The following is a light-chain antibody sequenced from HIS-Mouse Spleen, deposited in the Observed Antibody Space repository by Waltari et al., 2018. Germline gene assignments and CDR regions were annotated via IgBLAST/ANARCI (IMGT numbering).Light chain of an antibody. CDR1: ALPNKY. Sequence: SYELPQPPSVSVSPGQKSRITCSGDALPNKYAYWYQQKSGQAPVLVIYEDSKRPPGIPERFSGSSSGTMATLTISGAQVEDEADYYCYSTDSSGNHRVFGGGTKLTVL. V-gene: IGLV3-10*01. J-gene: IGLJ2*01. CDR3: YSTDSSGNHRV. CDR2: EDS.